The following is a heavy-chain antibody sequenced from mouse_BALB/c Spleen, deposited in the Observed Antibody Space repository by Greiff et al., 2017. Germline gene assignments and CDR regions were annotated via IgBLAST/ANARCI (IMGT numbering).Heavy chain of an antibody. Sequence: QVQLKQSGAELVRPGTSVKVSCKASGYAFTNYLIEWVKQRPGQGLEWIGVINPGSGGTNYNEKFKGKATLTADKSSSTAYMQLSSLTSDDSAVYFCARSTTVGGYAMDYWGQGTSVTVSS. CDR1: GYAFTNYL. D-gene: IGHD1-1*01. J-gene: IGHJ4*01. CDR3: ARSTTVGGYAMDY. V-gene: IGHV1-54*01. CDR2: INPGSGGT.